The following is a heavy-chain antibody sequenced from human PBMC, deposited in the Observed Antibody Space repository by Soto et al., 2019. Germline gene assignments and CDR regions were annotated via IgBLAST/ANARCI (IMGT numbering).Heavy chain of an antibody. V-gene: IGHV3-33*01. CDR1: GFTFSSYG. CDR2: IWYDGSNK. Sequence: GGSLRLSCAASGFTFSSYGMHWVRQAPGKGLEWVAVIWYDGSNKYYADSVKGRFTISRDNSKNTLYLQMNSLRAEDTAVYYCARDNVVRVYYTFDYWGQGTLVTVSS. D-gene: IGHD2-8*01. J-gene: IGHJ4*02. CDR3: ARDNVVRVYYTFDY.